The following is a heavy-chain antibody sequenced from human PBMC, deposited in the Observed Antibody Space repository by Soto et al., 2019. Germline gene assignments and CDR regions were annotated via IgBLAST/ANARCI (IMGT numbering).Heavy chain of an antibody. CDR1: GYTFTSYA. Sequence: QVQLVQSWAEVKKPGASVKVSCKASGYTFTSYAMPWVRQAPGQRLEWMGWINAGNGNTKYSQKFQGRVTITRDTSASTADMKLSSLRSEDTGVYYCARDLPPIEYRGQGTLVTVSS. J-gene: IGHJ4*02. CDR3: ARDLPPIEY. CDR2: INAGNGNT. V-gene: IGHV1-3*01.